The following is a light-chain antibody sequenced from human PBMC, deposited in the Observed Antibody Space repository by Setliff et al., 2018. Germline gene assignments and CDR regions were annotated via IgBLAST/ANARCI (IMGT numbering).Light chain of an antibody. V-gene: IGLV2-23*02. CDR1: SSDVGSYNL. Sequence: QSALTRPASVSGSPGQSITISCTGTSSDVGSYNLVSWYQQQPGKAPKLMIYEVRKRPSGASNRFSGSKSGNTASLTISGLQAEDEADYYCCSYAGSSTFVFGGGTKVTVL. CDR3: CSYAGSSTFV. J-gene: IGLJ1*01. CDR2: EVR.